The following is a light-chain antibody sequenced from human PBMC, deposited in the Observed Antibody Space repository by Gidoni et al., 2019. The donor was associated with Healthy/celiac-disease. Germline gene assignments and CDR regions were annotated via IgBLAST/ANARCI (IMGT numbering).Light chain of an antibody. V-gene: IGLV8-61*01. CDR1: SGSVSTSYY. CDR3: VLYRGSGIRA. J-gene: IGLJ2*01. CDR2: STN. Sequence: QTVVTQAPSFSVSPGGTVTLTCGLSSGSVSTSYYPSWYQQTPGQAPRTLIYSTNTRSSGVPDRFSGSILGNKAALTITGAQADDESDYYCVLYRGSGIRAFGGGTKLTVL.